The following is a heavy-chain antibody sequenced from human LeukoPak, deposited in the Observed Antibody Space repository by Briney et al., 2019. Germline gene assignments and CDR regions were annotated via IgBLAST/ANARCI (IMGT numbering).Heavy chain of an antibody. CDR3: ARGLSSGYYYFDS. J-gene: IGHJ4*02. D-gene: IGHD3-22*01. V-gene: IGHV4-31*03. CDR2: IYYSGST. CDR1: SGSISGGDYY. Sequence: SQTLSLTCSVSSGSISGGDYYWNWIRQHPGKGLEWIGYIYYSGSTFYNPSLKSRLTISIGTSKNQFSLRLRSVTAADTAVYYCARGLSSGYYYFDSWGQGTLVTVSS.